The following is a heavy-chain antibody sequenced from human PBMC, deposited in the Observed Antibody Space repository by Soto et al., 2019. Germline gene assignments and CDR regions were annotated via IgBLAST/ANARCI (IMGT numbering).Heavy chain of an antibody. Sequence: DSVKVSCKASVNTFDSYGISWVRQAPGQGLAWMGWISPYNGDTEYSQKLQDRRTMTTDTSASTAYVELRNIRSDDTAVYYCARLPTSYFYYYGMDVWGQGTTVTVSS. CDR3: ARLPTSYFYYYGMDV. CDR1: VNTFDSYG. CDR2: ISPYNGDT. J-gene: IGHJ6*02. V-gene: IGHV1-18*01.